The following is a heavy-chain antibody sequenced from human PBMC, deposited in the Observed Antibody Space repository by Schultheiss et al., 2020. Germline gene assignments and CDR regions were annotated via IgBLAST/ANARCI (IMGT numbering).Heavy chain of an antibody. Sequence: SVKVSCKASGGTFSSYAISWVRQAPGQGLEWMGGIIPIFGTANYAQKFQGRVTITADESTSTAYMELSSLRSEDTAVYYCAKDEVRCISTSCQTWGLDVWGQGTTVTVSS. D-gene: IGHD2-2*01. CDR2: IIPIFGTA. CDR1: GGTFSSYA. J-gene: IGHJ6*02. V-gene: IGHV1-69*13. CDR3: AKDEVRCISTSCQTWGLDV.